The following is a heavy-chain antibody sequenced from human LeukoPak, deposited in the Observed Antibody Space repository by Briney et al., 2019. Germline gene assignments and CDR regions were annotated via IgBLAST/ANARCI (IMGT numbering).Heavy chain of an antibody. CDR3: AKGSGDTLYGDYPPFDP. Sequence: PGGSLRLSCVVSGFTVSSSYMSWVRQAPGRGPEWVSTIYTSGNTYYSHSVKVRFTISNDNSKNMLKLQMTTLGAEDTAVYYCAKGSGDTLYGDYPPFDPWGQGTLVSVS. CDR2: IYTSGNT. J-gene: IGHJ5*02. CDR1: GFTVSSSY. D-gene: IGHD4-17*01. V-gene: IGHV3-66*01.